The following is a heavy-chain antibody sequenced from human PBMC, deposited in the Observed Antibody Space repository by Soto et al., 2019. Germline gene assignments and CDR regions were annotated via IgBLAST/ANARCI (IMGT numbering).Heavy chain of an antibody. V-gene: IGHV4-39*01. CDR1: GGSISSRGYY. CDR3: ARHRPGSGGSCYDY. Sequence: ASETLSLTCTVSGGSISSRGYYWGWIRQPPGKGLEWIGTIYYSGSTYYNPSLKSRVTISVDTSKNQFSLKLSSVTAADTAVYYCARHRPGSGGSCYDYWGQGTLVTVSS. J-gene: IGHJ4*02. D-gene: IGHD2-15*01. CDR2: IYYSGST.